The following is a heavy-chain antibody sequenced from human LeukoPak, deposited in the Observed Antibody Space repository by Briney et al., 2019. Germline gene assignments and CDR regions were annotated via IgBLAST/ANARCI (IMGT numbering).Heavy chain of an antibody. Sequence: GGSLRLSCAPSGFTFSSYWMSWVRQAPGKGLEWVANIKQNGSEKYYVDSVKGRFTISRDNAKNSLHLQMNSLRAEDTAVYYCARKAYGLDVWGKGTTVTVSS. CDR3: ARKAYGLDV. CDR2: IKQNGSEK. V-gene: IGHV3-7*03. J-gene: IGHJ6*04. CDR1: GFTFSSYW.